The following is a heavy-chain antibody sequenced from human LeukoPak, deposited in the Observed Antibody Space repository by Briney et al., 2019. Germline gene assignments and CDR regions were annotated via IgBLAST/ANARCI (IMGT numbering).Heavy chain of an antibody. CDR3: ALAVAGEVDY. D-gene: IGHD6-19*01. V-gene: IGHV3-21*01. J-gene: IGHJ4*02. CDR2: ISSSSSYI. CDR1: VFTFSSYS. Sequence: GGSLRLSCAASVFTFSSYSMNWVRQAPGKGLEWVSSISSSSSYIYYADSVKGRFTISRDNAKNSLYLQMNSLRAEDTAVYYCALAVAGEVDYWGQGTLVTVSS.